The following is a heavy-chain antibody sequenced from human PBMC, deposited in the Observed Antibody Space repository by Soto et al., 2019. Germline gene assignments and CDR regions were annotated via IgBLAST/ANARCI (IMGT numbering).Heavy chain of an antibody. J-gene: IGHJ4*02. CDR3: ARGVSAGVDY. CDR2: MQPSTGRT. Sequence: ASVKGSCKASGYSFTSLDINWVRQTAGQGLEWMGWMQPSTGRTGYAQKFQGRVTMTRDTSINTAYMELTTLTSDDTAFYYCARGVSAGVDYWGQGTLVRVS. D-gene: IGHD1-26*01. V-gene: IGHV1-8*01. CDR1: GYSFTSLD.